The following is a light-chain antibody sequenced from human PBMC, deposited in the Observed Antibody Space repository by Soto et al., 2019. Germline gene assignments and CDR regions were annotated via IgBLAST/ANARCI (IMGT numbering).Light chain of an antibody. CDR3: CSYAGTYTWV. Sequence: QSVLTQPRSLSASPGQSVTISCTGTSSDVGAYNYVSWYRQHPGKAPKLIIYDVTKRPSGVPDRFSGSKSGNTASLTISGLQAEDEADYSCCSYAGTYTWVFGGGTKLTVL. J-gene: IGLJ3*02. CDR2: DVT. CDR1: SSDVGAYNY. V-gene: IGLV2-11*01.